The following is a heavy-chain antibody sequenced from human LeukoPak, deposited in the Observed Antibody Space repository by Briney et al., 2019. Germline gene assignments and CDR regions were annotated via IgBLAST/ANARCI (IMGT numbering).Heavy chain of an antibody. D-gene: IGHD6-19*01. Sequence: GESLKISCKGSGYSFTSYWIGWVRQMPGKGLEWMGIIYPGDSDTRYSPSFPGQVTISADKSISTAYLQWSSLKASDTAMYYCARLGPSYSSGWSYFDYWGQGTLVTVSS. CDR2: IYPGDSDT. J-gene: IGHJ4*02. V-gene: IGHV5-51*01. CDR1: GYSFTSYW. CDR3: ARLGPSYSSGWSYFDY.